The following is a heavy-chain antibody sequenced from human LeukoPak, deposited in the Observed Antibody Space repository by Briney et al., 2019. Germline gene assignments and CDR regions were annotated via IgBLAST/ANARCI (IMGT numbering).Heavy chain of an antibody. CDR3: ARDLYDNNRVQDY. Sequence: GGSLRLSCAASGFTFSYYTMHWVRQAPGKGLEWVAVISYDGSNEYYADSVKGRFTISRDNAKNSLYLQMNSLRAEDTAVYYCARDLYDNNRVQDYWGQGTLVTVSS. D-gene: IGHD1-14*01. CDR1: GFTFSYYT. CDR2: ISYDGSNE. J-gene: IGHJ4*02. V-gene: IGHV3-30-3*01.